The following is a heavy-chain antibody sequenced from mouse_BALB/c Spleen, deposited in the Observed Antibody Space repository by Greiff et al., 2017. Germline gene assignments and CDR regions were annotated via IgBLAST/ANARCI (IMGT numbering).Heavy chain of an antibody. D-gene: IGHD1-1*01. V-gene: IGHV7-1*02. CDR1: GFTFSDFY. CDR3: ARDPITTVGDD. Sequence: EVKVVESGGGLVQPGGSLRLSCATSGFTFSDFYMEWVRQHPGKRLEWIAASRNKANDYTTEYSASVKGRFIVSRDTSQSILYLQMNALRAEDTAVGYCARDPITTVGDDWGQGTSVTVSS. J-gene: IGHJ4*01. CDR2: SRNKANDYTT.